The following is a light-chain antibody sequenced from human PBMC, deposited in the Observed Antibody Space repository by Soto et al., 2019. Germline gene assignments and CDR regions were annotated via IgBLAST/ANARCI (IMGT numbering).Light chain of an antibody. CDR2: KAS. Sequence: DIQMTQSPSTLSASVVDRVAITCRASQSISTYLAWYQQKPGKAPKLLIYKASSLESGVPSRFSGSGSGAEFTLTISSLQPDDFATYYCQQYNTYSRTFGQGTKVDI. CDR1: QSISTY. J-gene: IGKJ1*01. CDR3: QQYNTYSRT. V-gene: IGKV1-5*03.